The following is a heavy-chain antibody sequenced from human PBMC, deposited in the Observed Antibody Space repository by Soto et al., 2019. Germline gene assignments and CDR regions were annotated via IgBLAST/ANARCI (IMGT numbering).Heavy chain of an antibody. CDR3: ARVGYYDYVWGRYRYHHFDY. V-gene: IGHV1-18*01. D-gene: IGHD3-16*02. CDR1: GYTFTSYG. J-gene: IGHJ4*02. Sequence: SDSVNVSCKASGYTFTSYGISWVRQAPGQGLEWMGWISAYNGNTNYAQKLQGRVTMATDTSTSTADMELRSLRSDDTAVYYWARVGYYDYVWGRYRYHHFDYWGRGTLVTVSS. CDR2: ISAYNGNT.